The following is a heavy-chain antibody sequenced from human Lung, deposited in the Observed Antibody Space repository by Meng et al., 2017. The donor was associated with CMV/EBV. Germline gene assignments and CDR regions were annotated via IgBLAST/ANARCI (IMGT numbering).Heavy chain of an antibody. V-gene: IGHV3-48*04. CDR1: GFTFSTYR. CDR2: INAGSSSI. Sequence: GESLKISCAASGFTFSTYRVNWVRQAPGKGLEWVSYINAGSSSILYADSVKGRFTISRDNAKSALFLQMSRLRVEDTAIYYCTGKGVDYWGQGALVTVSS. CDR3: TGKGVDY. J-gene: IGHJ4*02. D-gene: IGHD1-1*01.